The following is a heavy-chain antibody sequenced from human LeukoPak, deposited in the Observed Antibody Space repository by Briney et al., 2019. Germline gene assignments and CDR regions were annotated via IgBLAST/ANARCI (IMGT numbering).Heavy chain of an antibody. CDR1: GASFSSYY. V-gene: IGHV4-59*01. CDR3: AAALTDSSGLN. J-gene: IGHJ4*02. D-gene: IGHD6-19*01. CDR2: IYYSGST. Sequence: SETLSLTCTVSGASFSSYYWSWIRQPPGKGLEWIGYIYYSGSTNYNPSLKSRVTISVDTSKNQFSLKLNSVTAADTAVYYCAAALTDSSGLNWGQGTLVTVSS.